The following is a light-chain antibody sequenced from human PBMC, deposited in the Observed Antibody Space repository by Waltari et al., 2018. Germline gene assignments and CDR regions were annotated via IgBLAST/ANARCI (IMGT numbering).Light chain of an antibody. CDR2: DVS. CDR1: SSDIGTFNL. V-gene: IGLV2-23*02. J-gene: IGLJ3*02. Sequence: QSALTQPASVSGSPGQSISISCIGTSSDIGTFNLVSWYLQYPGTAPKLLIYDVSQRPSGVSNRFSGSKSGNTASLTISGVQAEDEAIYYCCSYAGSRTWVFGGGAKLTVL. CDR3: CSYAGSRTWV.